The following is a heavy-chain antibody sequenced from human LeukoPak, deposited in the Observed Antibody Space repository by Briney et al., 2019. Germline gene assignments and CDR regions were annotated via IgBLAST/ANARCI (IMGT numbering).Heavy chain of an antibody. D-gene: IGHD2-2*01. CDR2: ISAYNGNT. Sequence: EASVKVSCKASGYTFTSYGISWVRQAPGQGLEWMGWISAYNGNTNYAQKFQGRVTMTRDTSTSTVYMELSSLRSEDTAVYYCARAGGLVPAAHFDYWGQGTLVTVSS. J-gene: IGHJ4*02. CDR1: GYTFTSYG. V-gene: IGHV1-18*01. CDR3: ARAGGLVPAAHFDY.